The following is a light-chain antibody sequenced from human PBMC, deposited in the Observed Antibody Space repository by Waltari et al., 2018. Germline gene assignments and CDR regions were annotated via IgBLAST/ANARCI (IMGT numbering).Light chain of an antibody. CDR2: IAS. J-gene: IGKJ2*01. CDR3: QQTNHFPYT. CDR1: QDITRY. Sequence: IQMTQSPSSVAGSVGDRVTITCRASQDITRYLAWYQQKPGKAPHLLISIASILQRGVPARFSGSGSGTEFTLTISGLQPEDTGTYYCQQTNHFPYTFGQGTNLEIK. V-gene: IGKV1-12*01.